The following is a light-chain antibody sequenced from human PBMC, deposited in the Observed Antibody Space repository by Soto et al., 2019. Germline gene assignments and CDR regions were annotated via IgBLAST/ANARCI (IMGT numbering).Light chain of an antibody. CDR1: QSVSSN. V-gene: IGKV3-11*01. CDR3: QQHSDWPLT. J-gene: IGKJ4*01. Sequence: DIVLLKSPAPLSLSPGARAPLSCRASQSVSSNLAWYQQNPGQAPRLLIFDASNRATGIPARFSGSGSGTDFTLTISSLEPEDFAVYYCQQHSDWPLTFGGGTKVDIK. CDR2: DAS.